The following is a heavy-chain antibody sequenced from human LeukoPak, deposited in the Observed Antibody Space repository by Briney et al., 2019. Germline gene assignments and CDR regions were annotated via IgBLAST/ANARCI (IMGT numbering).Heavy chain of an antibody. CDR2: ISSSGSTI. V-gene: IGHV3-11*01. J-gene: IGHJ4*02. D-gene: IGHD3-22*01. CDR3: ARDSAGTNYHDSSGYFDY. CDR1: GFTFSDYY. Sequence: GGSLRLSCAASGFTFSDYYMSWIRQAPGKGLERVSYISSSGSTIYYADSVKGRFTISRDNAKNSLYLQMNSLRAEDTAVYYCARDSAGTNYHDSSGYFDYWGQGTLVTVSS.